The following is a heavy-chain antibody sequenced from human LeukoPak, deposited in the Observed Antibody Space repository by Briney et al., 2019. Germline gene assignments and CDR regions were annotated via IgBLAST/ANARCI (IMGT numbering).Heavy chain of an antibody. CDR2: TYYRSRWGN. D-gene: IGHD6-13*01. CDR3: ARSFRLGPPTYSSSWTPESGLYYYYGMDV. V-gene: IGHV6-1*01. J-gene: IGHJ6*02. Sequence: PSQTLSLTCAISGDSVSNNIATWNWVRQSPSRGLEWLGRTYYRSRWGNDYAISVKSRITINPDTSKNQFSLQLNSVTPEDTAVYYCARSFRLGPPTYSSSWTPESGLYYYYGMDVWGQGTTVTVSS. CDR1: GDSVSNNIAT.